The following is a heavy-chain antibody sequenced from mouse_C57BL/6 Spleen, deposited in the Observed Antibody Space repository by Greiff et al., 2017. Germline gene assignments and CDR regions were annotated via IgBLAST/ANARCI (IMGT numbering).Heavy chain of an antibody. CDR3: ARGNYYGSSYGYFDY. J-gene: IGHJ2*01. V-gene: IGHV1-69*01. CDR2: IDPSDSYT. CDR1: GYTFTSYW. D-gene: IGHD1-1*01. Sequence: VQLQQSGAELVMPGASVKLSCKASGYTFTSYWMHWVKQRPGQGLEWIGEIDPSDSYTNYNQKFKGKSTLTVDKSSSTAYMQLSSLTSEDSAVYYCARGNYYGSSYGYFDYWGQGTTLTVSS.